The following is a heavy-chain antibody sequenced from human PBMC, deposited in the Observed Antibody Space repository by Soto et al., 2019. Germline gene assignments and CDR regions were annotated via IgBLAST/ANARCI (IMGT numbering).Heavy chain of an antibody. J-gene: IGHJ4*02. CDR1: GFTFSSYS. D-gene: IGHD3-9*01. CDR2: ISSSSSTI. CDR3: ARDRYDILTGYSDFDY. V-gene: IGHV3-48*02. Sequence: GGSLRLSCAASGFTFSSYSMHWVRQAPGKGLEWVSYISSSSSTIYYADTVKGRFTISRDNAKNSLYLQMNSLRDEDTAVYYCARDRYDILTGYSDFDYWGQGTLVTVSS.